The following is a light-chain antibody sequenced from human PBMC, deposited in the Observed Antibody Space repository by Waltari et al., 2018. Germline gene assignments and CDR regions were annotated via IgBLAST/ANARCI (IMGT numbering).Light chain of an antibody. V-gene: IGLV2-14*01. Sequence: QSALTQPASVSGSPGQSITISCTVTPSDVCVYNYVSWYQQHPGKAPKLMIYDVSNRPSGVSNRFSGSKSGNTASLTISGLQAEDEADYYCSSFTSSSTWVFGGGTKLTVL. CDR2: DVS. CDR1: PSDVCVYNY. CDR3: SSFTSSSTWV. J-gene: IGLJ3*02.